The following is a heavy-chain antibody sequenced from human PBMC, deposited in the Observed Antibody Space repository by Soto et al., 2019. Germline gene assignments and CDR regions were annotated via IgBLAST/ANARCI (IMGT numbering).Heavy chain of an antibody. CDR2: ISASGGTT. J-gene: IGHJ4*02. V-gene: IGHV3-23*01. D-gene: IGHD3-22*01. CDR1: GFTFSSYA. Sequence: PGGALRLSCAASGFTFSSYAMSWFRQAPGKGLEWVSAISASGGTTYYAASVKGRSTISRDNSKSTLYLQMNSLRAEDTGVYFCAKDRDYDTSGYYFVSWGQGTLVTVSS. CDR3: AKDRDYDTSGYYFVS.